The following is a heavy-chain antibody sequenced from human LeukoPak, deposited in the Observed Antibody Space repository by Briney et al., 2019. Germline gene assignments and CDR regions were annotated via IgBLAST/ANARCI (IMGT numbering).Heavy chain of an antibody. J-gene: IGHJ4*02. D-gene: IGHD3-10*01. CDR3: AKDILYGSGSFQGGPFDY. CDR2: IYYSGST. CDR1: GGSISTYY. V-gene: IGHV4-59*12. Sequence: SETLSLTCTVSGGSISTYYWSWIRQPPGKGLEWIGYIYYSGSTNYNPSLKSRVTISVDTSKNQFSLKLSSVTAADTALYYCAKDILYGSGSFQGGPFDYWGQGTLVTVSS.